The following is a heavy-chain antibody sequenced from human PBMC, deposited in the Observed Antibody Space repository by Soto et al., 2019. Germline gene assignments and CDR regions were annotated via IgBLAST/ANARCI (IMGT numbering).Heavy chain of an antibody. J-gene: IGHJ5*02. V-gene: IGHV3-74*01. CDR2: INSDGSST. CDR1: GFTFSSYW. CDR3: ASPVDTAMVNGFDP. Sequence: GGSLRLSCAASGFTFSSYWMHWVRQAPGKGLVWVSRINSDGSSTSYADSVKGRFTISRDNAKNTLYLQMNSLRAEDTAVYHCASPVDTAMVNGFDPWGQGTLVTVSS. D-gene: IGHD5-18*01.